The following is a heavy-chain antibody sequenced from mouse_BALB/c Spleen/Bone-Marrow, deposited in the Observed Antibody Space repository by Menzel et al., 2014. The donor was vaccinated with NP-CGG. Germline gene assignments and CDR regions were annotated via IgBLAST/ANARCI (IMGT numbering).Heavy chain of an antibody. D-gene: IGHD2-1*01. Sequence: VQPQQSGPELVKPGASVRISCKASGYTFTSYYIHWVKQRPGQGLEWIGWIYPGNVNTKYNEKFKGKATLTADKSSSTAYMRLCSLTSEDSAVYFCARWGNYGDYAMDYWGQGTSVTVSP. J-gene: IGHJ4*01. CDR2: IYPGNVNT. V-gene: IGHV1S56*01. CDR3: ARWGNYGDYAMDY. CDR1: GYTFTSYY.